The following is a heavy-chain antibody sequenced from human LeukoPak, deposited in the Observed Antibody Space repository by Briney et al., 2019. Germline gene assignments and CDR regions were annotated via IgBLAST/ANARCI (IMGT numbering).Heavy chain of an antibody. CDR2: ISYDGSNK. Sequence: GGSLRLSCAASGFTFSSYDMHWVRQAPGKGLEWVAVISYDGSNKYYADSVKGRFTISRDNSKNTLYLQMNSLRAEDTAVYYCVKDRWVDHWGQGTLVTVSS. D-gene: IGHD6-13*01. CDR1: GFTFSSYD. CDR3: VKDRWVDH. J-gene: IGHJ4*02. V-gene: IGHV3-30*18.